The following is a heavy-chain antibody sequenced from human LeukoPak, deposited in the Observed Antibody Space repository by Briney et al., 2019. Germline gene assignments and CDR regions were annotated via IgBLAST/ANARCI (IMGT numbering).Heavy chain of an antibody. CDR2: IYSGGST. Sequence: GGSLRLSCAASGFTVSSNYVSWVRQAPGKGLEWVSVIYSGGSTYYADSVKGRFTISRDNSKNTLYLQMNSLRAEDTAVYYCARANSNYDFDYWGQGTLVTVSS. V-gene: IGHV3-66*01. D-gene: IGHD4-4*01. CDR3: ARANSNYDFDY. J-gene: IGHJ4*02. CDR1: GFTVSSNY.